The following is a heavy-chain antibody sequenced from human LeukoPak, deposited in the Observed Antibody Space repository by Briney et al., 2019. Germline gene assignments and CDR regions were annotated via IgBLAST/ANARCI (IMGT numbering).Heavy chain of an antibody. J-gene: IGHJ1*01. V-gene: IGHV3-48*01. CDR1: GFTFSSYS. D-gene: IGHD6-19*01. Sequence: QSGGSLRLSCAASGFTFSSYSMNWVRQAPGKGLEWVSYISSSSSTIYYSDSVKGRFTISRDNSKNTLYLQMNSLRAEDTAVYYCAKDISGWEPEYFHHWGQGTLVTVSS. CDR3: AKDISGWEPEYFHH. CDR2: ISSSSSTI.